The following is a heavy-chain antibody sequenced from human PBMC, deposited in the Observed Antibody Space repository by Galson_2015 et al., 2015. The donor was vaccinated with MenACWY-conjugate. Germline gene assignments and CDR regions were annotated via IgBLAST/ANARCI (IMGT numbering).Heavy chain of an antibody. Sequence: CAISGDSVSSNSAAWSWIRQSPSRGVEGLGRTYYRSKWYNDYAVSVKSRITINPDTSKNQFSLQLNSVTPEDTAVYYCARDQGIKVDYWGQGTLVTVSS. D-gene: IGHD3-10*01. V-gene: IGHV6-1*01. CDR3: ARDQGIKVDY. CDR1: GDSVSSNSAA. J-gene: IGHJ4*02. CDR2: TYYRSKWYN.